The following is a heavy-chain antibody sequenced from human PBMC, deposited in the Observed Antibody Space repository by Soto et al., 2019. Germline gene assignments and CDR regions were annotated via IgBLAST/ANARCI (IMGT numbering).Heavy chain of an antibody. V-gene: IGHV3-15*01. D-gene: IGHD1-26*01. CDR2: IRKKTSGGTA. Sequence: GGSLRLSCAASGFAFSTASMSWVRQAPGKGLEWIGRIRKKTSGGTADYAAPVKGRFTISRDDSKNTLYLQMNSLKTEDTAVYYCTTSGSYFGRPFDYWGQGTLVTVSS. J-gene: IGHJ4*02. CDR1: GFAFSTAS. CDR3: TTSGSYFGRPFDY.